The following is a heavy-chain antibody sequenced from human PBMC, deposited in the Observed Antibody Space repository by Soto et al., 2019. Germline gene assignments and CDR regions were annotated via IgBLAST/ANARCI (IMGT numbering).Heavy chain of an antibody. D-gene: IGHD4-17*01. Sequence: ASVKVSFKSSGYTFTSYYIHWVRQAPGQGLEWMGIINPSGGSTSYAQKFQGRVTMTRDTSTSTVYMELSSLRSEDTAVYYCARVTVTTHAFDIWGQGTMVTVSS. J-gene: IGHJ3*02. CDR2: INPSGGST. CDR1: GYTFTSYY. V-gene: IGHV1-46*01. CDR3: ARVTVTTHAFDI.